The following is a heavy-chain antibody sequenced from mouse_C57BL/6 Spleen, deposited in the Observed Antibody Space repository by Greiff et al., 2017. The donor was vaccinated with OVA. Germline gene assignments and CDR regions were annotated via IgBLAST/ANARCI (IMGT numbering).Heavy chain of an antibody. CDR3: ARRSSGSKSYFDY. CDR2: ISSGSSTI. Sequence: EVKLMESGGGLVKPGGSLKLSCAASGFTFSDYGMHWVRQAPEKGLEWVAYISSGSSTIYYADTVKGRFTISRDNAKNTLFLQMTSLRSEDTAMYYCARRSSGSKSYFDYWGQGTTLTVSS. J-gene: IGHJ2*01. CDR1: GFTFSDYG. D-gene: IGHD3-2*02. V-gene: IGHV5-17*01.